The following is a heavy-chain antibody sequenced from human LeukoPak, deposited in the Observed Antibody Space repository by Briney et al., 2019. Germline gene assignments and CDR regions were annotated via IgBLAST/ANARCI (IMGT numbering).Heavy chain of an antibody. CDR1: GFTFSSYE. J-gene: IGHJ6*04. CDR3: ATQYQLSYYYYGMDV. Sequence: GGSLRLSCAASGFTFSSYEMNWVRQAPGKGLEWVSYISSSGSTIYYADSVKGRFTISRDNAKNSLYLQMNSLRAEDTAVYYCATQYQLSYYYYGMDVWGKGTTVTVSS. D-gene: IGHD2-2*01. CDR2: ISSSGSTI. V-gene: IGHV3-48*03.